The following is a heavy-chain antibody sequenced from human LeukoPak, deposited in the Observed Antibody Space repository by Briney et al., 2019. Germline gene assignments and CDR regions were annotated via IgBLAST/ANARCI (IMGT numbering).Heavy chain of an antibody. D-gene: IGHD4-17*01. J-gene: IGHJ5*02. CDR1: GGTFSSYA. V-gene: IGHV1-69*13. CDR3: ARLVDGDVTLGWFDP. CDR2: IIPIFGTA. Sequence: ASVTVSCKASGGTFSSYAISWVRQAPGQGLEWMGGIIPIFGTANYAQKSQGRVTITADESTSTAYMELSSLRSEDTAVYYCARLVDGDVTLGWFDPWGQGTLVTVSS.